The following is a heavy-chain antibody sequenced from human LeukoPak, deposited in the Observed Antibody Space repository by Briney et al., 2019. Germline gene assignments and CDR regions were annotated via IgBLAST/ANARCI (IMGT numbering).Heavy chain of an antibody. Sequence: GGSLRLSCAASGFTFSSYAISWVRQAPVKGLEWVSAISGSGGSTYYADSVKGRFTISRDNSKNTLYLQMNSLRAGDTAVYYCAKCGGGSSGWPYFDYWGQGTLVTVSS. J-gene: IGHJ4*02. D-gene: IGHD6-19*01. CDR2: ISGSGGST. V-gene: IGHV3-23*01. CDR1: GFTFSSYA. CDR3: AKCGGGSSGWPYFDY.